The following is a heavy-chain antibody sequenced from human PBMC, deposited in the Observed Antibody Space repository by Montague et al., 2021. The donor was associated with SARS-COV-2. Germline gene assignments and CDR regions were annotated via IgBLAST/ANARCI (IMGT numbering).Heavy chain of an antibody. CDR2: ISTSGSS. D-gene: IGHD6-19*01. V-gene: IGHV4-61*09. Sequence: TLSLTCAVAGASLSSANDYWTWIRQPAGKGLEWIGHISTSGSSSYNPSLKSRVTIILDTSKQQFSLELTSVTAADTAVYYCARDRRGMAMAGRAYYYYDRDVWGKGTTVTVSS. CDR1: GASLSSANDY. CDR3: ARDRRGMAMAGRAYYYYDRDV. J-gene: IGHJ6*03.